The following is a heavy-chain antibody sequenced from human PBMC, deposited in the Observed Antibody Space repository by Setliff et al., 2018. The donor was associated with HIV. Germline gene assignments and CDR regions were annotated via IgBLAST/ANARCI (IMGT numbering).Heavy chain of an antibody. CDR3: ARGPYTIDY. J-gene: IGHJ4*02. CDR1: GFTFSDFW. D-gene: IGHD3-16*01. Sequence: GGSLRLSCVASGFTFSDFWMYWVRQVPGKGLVWVSRSNTHGTSTNYADSVKGRFTISRDNAKNSLYLQMNSLRAEDTAVYYCARGPYTIDYWGQGTLVTVSS. CDR2: SNTHGTST. V-gene: IGHV3-74*01.